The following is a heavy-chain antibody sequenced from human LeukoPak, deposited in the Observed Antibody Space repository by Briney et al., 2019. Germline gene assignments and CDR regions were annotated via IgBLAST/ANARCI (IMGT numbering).Heavy chain of an antibody. J-gene: IGHJ5*02. V-gene: IGHV3-15*01. CDR3: TTTIVGVTTWFDP. Sequence: GGSLRLSCAASGFTLSNAYRSWVRQAPGKGLEWVGRLKNKTNGGTTDYAAPVKGRFTISRDDSKNTLYLQMNSLKTEDTAVYYCTTTIVGVTTWFDPWGQGTLVTVSS. CDR2: LKNKTNGGTT. CDR1: GFTLSNAY. D-gene: IGHD1-26*01.